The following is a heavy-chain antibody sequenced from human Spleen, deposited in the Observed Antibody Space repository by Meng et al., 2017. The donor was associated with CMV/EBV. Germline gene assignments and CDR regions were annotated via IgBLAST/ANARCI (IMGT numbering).Heavy chain of an antibody. CDR1: GLSLSTRGVG. J-gene: IGHJ3*02. CDR2: IYWSDDR. D-gene: IGHD2-2*01. Sequence: SGPTLVKPTQTLTLTCTLSGLSLSTRGVGVSWIRQPPGKALEWLALIYWSDDRRYSTSLKTRLTIAKDTSKNQVVLKMTNMDPVDTATYYCARSGIAAAYHFDAFDIWGQGTMVTVSS. CDR3: ARSGIAAAYHFDAFDI. V-gene: IGHV2-5*01.